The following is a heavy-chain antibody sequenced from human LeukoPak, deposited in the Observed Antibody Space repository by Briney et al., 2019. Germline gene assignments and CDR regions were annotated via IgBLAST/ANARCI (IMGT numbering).Heavy chain of an antibody. D-gene: IGHD2/OR15-2a*01. V-gene: IGHV4-34*01. CDR2: INHSGST. Sequence: SGTLSLTCAVYGGSFSGYYWSWIRQPPGKGLEWIGEINHSGSTNYNPSLKSRVTISVDTSKNQFSLKLSSVTAADTAVYYCARGSASKATTSDGMDVWGQGTTVTVSS. CDR1: GGSFSGYY. J-gene: IGHJ6*02. CDR3: ARGSASKATTSDGMDV.